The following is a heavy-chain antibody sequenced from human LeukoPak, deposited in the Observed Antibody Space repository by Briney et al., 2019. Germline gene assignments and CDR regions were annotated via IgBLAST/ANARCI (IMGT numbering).Heavy chain of an antibody. CDR3: ARHGGYAYAFDI. J-gene: IGHJ3*02. CDR2: IYYSGST. CDR1: GGSISSSSYY. D-gene: IGHD1-26*01. V-gene: IGHV4-39*01. Sequence: SETLSLTCTVSGGSISSSSYYWGWIRQPPGKGLEWIGSIYYSGSTYYNPSLKSRVTISVDTSKNQFSLKLSSVTAADRAVYYCARHGGYAYAFDIWGQGATVTVSS.